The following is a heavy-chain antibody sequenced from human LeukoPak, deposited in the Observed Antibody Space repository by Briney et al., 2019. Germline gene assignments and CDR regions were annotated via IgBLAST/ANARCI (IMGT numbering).Heavy chain of an antibody. J-gene: IGHJ3*02. Sequence: SETLSLTCTVSGGSISSSSYYWGWIRQPPGKGLEWIGYIYYSGSTNYNPSLKSRVTISVDTSKNQFSLKLSSVTAADTAVYYCASHYDSSGYKAFDIWGQGTMVTVSS. V-gene: IGHV4-61*05. CDR1: GGSISSSSYY. CDR2: IYYSGST. D-gene: IGHD3-22*01. CDR3: ASHYDSSGYKAFDI.